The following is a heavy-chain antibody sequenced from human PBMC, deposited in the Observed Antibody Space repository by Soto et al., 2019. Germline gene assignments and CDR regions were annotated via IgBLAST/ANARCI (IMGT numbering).Heavy chain of an antibody. V-gene: IGHV3-11*01. Sequence: QVQLVESGGDLVKPGGSLRLSCAASGYTFSDYYMSWIRQAPGKGLEWISYIDTSGTKIYYADSVKGPFTITRDNAKNSLYLEMNILRDKDTAVYYCASHYDMWSGYLSPVDYWGQGTLVTVSS. CDR3: ASHYDMWSGYLSPVDY. D-gene: IGHD3-3*01. CDR2: IDTSGTKI. CDR1: GYTFSDYY. J-gene: IGHJ4*02.